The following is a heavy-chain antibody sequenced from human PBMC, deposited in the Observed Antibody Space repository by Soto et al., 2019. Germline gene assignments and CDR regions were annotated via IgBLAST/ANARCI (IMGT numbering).Heavy chain of an antibody. Sequence: QLQLQESGSGLVKPSQTLSLTCAVSGDSLSSGPYSWSWIRQPPGKGLEWIGYIYHSGSTYYTPSLRSRGFMSVDRSKNQFSLHLSSVTAADTAMYFCARRGAWGYYFDVWGQGALVTVAS. V-gene: IGHV4-30-2*01. CDR2: IYHSGST. CDR3: ARRGAWGYYFDV. D-gene: IGHD7-27*01. CDR1: GDSLSSGPYS. J-gene: IGHJ4*02.